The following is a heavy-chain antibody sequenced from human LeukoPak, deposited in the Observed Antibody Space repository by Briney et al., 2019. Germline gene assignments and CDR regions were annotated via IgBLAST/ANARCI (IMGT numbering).Heavy chain of an antibody. CDR2: IYYSGST. CDR1: GGSISSYY. CDR3: ARAKTGYASGLDI. Sequence: PSETLSLTCTVSGGSISSYYWSWIRQPPGKGLEWIGYIYYSGSTNYNPSLKSRVTISVDTSKNQFSLKLSSVTAADTAVYYCARAKTGYASGLDIWGQGTMVTVSS. D-gene: IGHD6-25*01. J-gene: IGHJ3*02. V-gene: IGHV4-59*01.